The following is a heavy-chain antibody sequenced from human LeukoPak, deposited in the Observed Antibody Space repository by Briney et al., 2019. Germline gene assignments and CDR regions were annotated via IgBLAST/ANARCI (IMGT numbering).Heavy chain of an antibody. D-gene: IGHD5-18*01. CDR3: ARVGYSYGYGADAYYYYYYMDV. J-gene: IGHJ6*03. V-gene: IGHV1-69*05. CDR1: GGTFSSYA. CDR2: IIPIFGTA. Sequence: GSSVKVSCKASGGTFSSYAISWVRQAPGQGLEWMEGIIPIFGTANYAQKFQSRVTITTDESTSTAYMELSSLRSEDTAVYYCARVGYSYGYGADAYYYYYYMDVWGKGTTVTVSS.